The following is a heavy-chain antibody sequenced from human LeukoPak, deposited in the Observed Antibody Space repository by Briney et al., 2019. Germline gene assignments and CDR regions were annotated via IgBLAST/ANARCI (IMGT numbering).Heavy chain of an antibody. CDR1: GFTFSDYS. CDR3: ARVASGVAVANFDD. D-gene: IGHD6-19*01. V-gene: IGHV3-21*01. CDR2: ISSSSSYI. J-gene: IGHJ4*02. Sequence: GGSQRLSCAASGFTFSDYSMNWVRQAPGKGLEWVSSISSSSSYIYSADSVKGRFTISRDNAKNSLYLQMNSLRAEDTAVYYCARVASGVAVANFDDWGQGTLVTVSS.